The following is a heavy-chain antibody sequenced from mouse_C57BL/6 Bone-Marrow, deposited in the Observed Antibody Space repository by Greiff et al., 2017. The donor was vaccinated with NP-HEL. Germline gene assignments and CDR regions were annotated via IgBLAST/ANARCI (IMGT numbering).Heavy chain of an antibody. J-gene: IGHJ2*01. V-gene: IGHV14-4*01. Sequence: VQLQQSGAELVRPGASVKLSCTASGFNIKDDYMHWVKQRPEQGLEWIGWIDPENGDTEYASKFQGKATITADTSSNTAYLQLSSLTSEDTAVYYCTTGFYYCDYWGQGTTLTVSS. CDR3: TTGFYYCDY. CDR2: IDPENGDT. CDR1: GFNIKDDY.